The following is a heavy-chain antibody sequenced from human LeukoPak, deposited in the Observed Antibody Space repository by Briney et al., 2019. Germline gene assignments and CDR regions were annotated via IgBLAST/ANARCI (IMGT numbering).Heavy chain of an antibody. CDR3: AGGSGDYSPDY. CDR1: GHTFSGNY. D-gene: IGHD3-22*01. J-gene: IGHJ4*02. V-gene: IGHV1-2*02. CDR2: TSPNSGDT. Sequence: ASVKVSCKASGHTFSGNYMHWVRQAPGQGLEWMGWTSPNSGDTNYAQKFQGRVTLTRDTSISTAYMELSRLRPDDTAVYYCAGGSGDYSPDYWGQGTLVTVSS.